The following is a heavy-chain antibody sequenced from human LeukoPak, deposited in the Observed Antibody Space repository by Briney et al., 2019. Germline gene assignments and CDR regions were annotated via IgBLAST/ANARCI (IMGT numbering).Heavy chain of an antibody. J-gene: IGHJ4*02. CDR3: TGRMVRGVEFFDY. CDR2: IKSKTYGGTI. CDR1: GITFGYYS. D-gene: IGHD3-10*01. V-gene: IGHV3-49*04. Sequence: PGRSLRLSCTASGITFGYYSMNWVRQAPGKGLEWVGFIKSKTYGGTIEYAASVKGGFTISRDDSKSIGYLQMDSLKTEDTAVYYCTGRMVRGVEFFDYWGKGTLVTVSS.